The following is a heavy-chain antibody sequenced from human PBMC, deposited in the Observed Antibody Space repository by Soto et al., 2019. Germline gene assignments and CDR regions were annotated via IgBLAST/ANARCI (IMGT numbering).Heavy chain of an antibody. CDR1: GFNFTAYW. V-gene: IGHV3-7*01. CDR3: ARVVPLSVPAAMGN. Sequence: PGGSLRLSCTASGFNFTAYWMSWVRQAPGKGLEWVANIEHVGSQIYYVDSVKGRFTISRDNAKNSLFLQMNSLTAADAAVYYCARVVPLSVPAAMGNWGQGTLATVSS. CDR2: IEHVGSQI. J-gene: IGHJ4*02. D-gene: IGHD2-2*01.